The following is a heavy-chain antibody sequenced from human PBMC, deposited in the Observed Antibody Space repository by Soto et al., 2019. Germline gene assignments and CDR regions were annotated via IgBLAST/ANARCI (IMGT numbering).Heavy chain of an antibody. CDR2: ISSSGSTI. Sequence: GGSLILSCAASGFTFSDYYMSWIRQAPGKGLEWVSYISSSGSTIYYADSVKGRFTISRDNAKNSLYLQMNSLRAEDTAVYYCARGFCSSTSCYTWSFDYWGQGTLVTVSS. CDR3: ARGFCSSTSCYTWSFDY. V-gene: IGHV3-11*01. CDR1: GFTFSDYY. D-gene: IGHD2-2*02. J-gene: IGHJ4*02.